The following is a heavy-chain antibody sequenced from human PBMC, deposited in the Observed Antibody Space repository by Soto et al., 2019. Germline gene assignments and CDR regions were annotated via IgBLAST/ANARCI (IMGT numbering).Heavy chain of an antibody. CDR2: ISAYNGNT. J-gene: IGHJ4*02. V-gene: IGHV1-18*01. D-gene: IGHD3-16*02. Sequence: ASVKVSCKASGYTFTSYGISWVRQAPGQGLEWMGWISAYNGNTNYAQKLQGRVTMTTDTSTSTAYMELRSLRSDDTAVYYCARDNYVGGSYRPKNFDYWGQGTLVTVSS. CDR1: GYTFTSYG. CDR3: ARDNYVGGSYRPKNFDY.